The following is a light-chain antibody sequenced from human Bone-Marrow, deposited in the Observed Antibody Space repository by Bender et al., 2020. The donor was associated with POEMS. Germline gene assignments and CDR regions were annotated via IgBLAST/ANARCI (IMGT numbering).Light chain of an antibody. V-gene: IGLV2-23*01. Sequence: QSALTKPASVSGSPGQSITISCTGTSSDVGSYNLVSWYQQHPGKAPKLMIYEGSKRPSGVSNRFSGSKSGNTASLTISGLQAEDEADYYCCSYAGDWVFGGGTKLTVL. CDR2: EGS. CDR1: SSDVGSYNL. CDR3: CSYAGDWV. J-gene: IGLJ3*02.